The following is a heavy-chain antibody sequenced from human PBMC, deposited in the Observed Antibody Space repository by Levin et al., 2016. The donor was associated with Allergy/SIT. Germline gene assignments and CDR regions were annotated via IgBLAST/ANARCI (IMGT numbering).Heavy chain of an antibody. V-gene: IGHV3-48*01. CDR2: ISGTSSTI. Sequence: WIRQPPGKGLEWVSYISGTSSTIEYADSVKGRFTISRDNAKNSLYLQMNSLRAEDTAVYYCATFRGIVVAGGDAFDIWGQGTMVTVSS. CDR3: ATFRGIVVAGGDAFDI. J-gene: IGHJ3*02. D-gene: IGHD2-21*01.